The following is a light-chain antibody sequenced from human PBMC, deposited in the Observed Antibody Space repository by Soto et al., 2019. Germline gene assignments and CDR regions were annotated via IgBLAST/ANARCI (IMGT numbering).Light chain of an antibody. J-gene: IGKJ1*01. CDR2: AAS. V-gene: IGKV1-39*01. CDR3: HQTLSVPRT. Sequence: DIQMTQSPRFLSASVGDRVTITCRASQNIRTYLTWYQQKPGKGPTVLIYAASTLQRGVPSRFSGSTTWTDFTLTITGLQPEDSATYYCHQTLSVPRTFGLGTKVEIK. CDR1: QNIRTY.